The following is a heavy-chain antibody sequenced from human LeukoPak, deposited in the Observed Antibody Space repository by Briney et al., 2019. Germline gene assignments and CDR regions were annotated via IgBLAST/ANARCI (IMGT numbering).Heavy chain of an antibody. CDR2: INHSGST. V-gene: IGHV4-34*01. D-gene: IGHD5-12*01. CDR3: ATRYSGYVSDFDY. Sequence: SESLSLIWAVYGGSVSGYYWSWTSQPPGKGQEWIGEINHSGSTNYIPSLKSRVTISVDMSKNQFSLKLSSVTAADTAVYYCATRYSGYVSDFDYWGQGTLVTVSS. J-gene: IGHJ4*02. CDR1: GGSVSGYY.